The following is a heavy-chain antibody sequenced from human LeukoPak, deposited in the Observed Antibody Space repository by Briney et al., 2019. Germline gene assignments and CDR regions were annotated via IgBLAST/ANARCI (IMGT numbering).Heavy chain of an antibody. CDR3: ARARYCSGGICTCGGRFDP. D-gene: IGHD2-15*01. CDR1: RFTSTAYD. Sequence: PGGSLRLSCAEPRFTSTAYDMRWGRQAPGKRLEWVSYISSSGDTINYADSVKGRFTISRDNAKNSLYLQMNSLRDEDTAVYYCARARYCSGGICTCGGRFDPWGQGTLVTVSS. V-gene: IGHV3-48*03. CDR2: ISSSGDTI. J-gene: IGHJ5*02.